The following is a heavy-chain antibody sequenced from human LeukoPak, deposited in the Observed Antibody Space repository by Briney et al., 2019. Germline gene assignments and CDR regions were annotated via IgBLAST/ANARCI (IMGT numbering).Heavy chain of an antibody. CDR1: GFTFSNFG. Sequence: EGSLRLSCAASGFTFSNFGMHWVRQAPGKGLEWVAVISYDGKNEYYTDSVKGRFTISRDNAKNTLYLQMNSLRAEDTAVYYCAKQMAVDYFDYWGQGTLVTVSS. D-gene: IGHD5-24*01. CDR3: AKQMAVDYFDY. V-gene: IGHV3-30*18. J-gene: IGHJ4*02. CDR2: ISYDGKNE.